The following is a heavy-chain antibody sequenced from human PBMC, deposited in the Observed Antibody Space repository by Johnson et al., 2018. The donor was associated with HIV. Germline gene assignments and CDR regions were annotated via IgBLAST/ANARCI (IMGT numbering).Heavy chain of an antibody. CDR2: IKQDGSEK. CDR3: ARGPSSSYAFDI. J-gene: IGHJ3*02. V-gene: IGHV3-7*05. CDR1: GFTVSSNY. Sequence: EVQLVESGGGLVKPGGSLRLSCAASGFTVSSNYMSWVRQAPGKGLEWVANIKQDGSEKYYVDSVKGRFTISRDNAKNSLYLQMNSLRAEETALYYCARGPSSSYAFDIWGQGTMVTVSS. D-gene: IGHD6-13*01.